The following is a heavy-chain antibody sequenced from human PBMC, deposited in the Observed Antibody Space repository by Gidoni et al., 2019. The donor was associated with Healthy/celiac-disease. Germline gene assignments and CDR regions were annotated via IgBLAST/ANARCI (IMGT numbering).Heavy chain of an antibody. J-gene: IGHJ4*02. Sequence: QVQLVESGGGVVQPGRSLRLSCAASGFTFSSYGMHWVRQAPGKGLEWVAVIWYDGSNKYYADSVKGRFTISRDNSKNTLYLQMNSLRAEDTAVYYCARDQWGSGYGGEAPDYWGQGTLVTVSS. D-gene: IGHD5-12*01. CDR3: ARDQWGSGYGGEAPDY. CDR2: IWYDGSNK. V-gene: IGHV3-33*01. CDR1: GFTFSSYG.